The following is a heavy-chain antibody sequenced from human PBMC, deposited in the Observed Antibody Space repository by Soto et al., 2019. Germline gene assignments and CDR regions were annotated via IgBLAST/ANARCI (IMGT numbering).Heavy chain of an antibody. CDR1: GGSITSYY. CDR3: ARHSPTNYYDSSGYPPNFDY. V-gene: IGHV4-59*01. CDR2: IYDSGST. D-gene: IGHD3-22*01. Sequence: PSETLSLTCTVSGGSITSYYWSWIRQPPGKGLEWIGYIYDSGSTNYNPSLKSRVTMSVDTSRNQFSLKLSSVTAADTAVYYCARHSPTNYYDSSGYPPNFDYWGQGTLVTVSS. J-gene: IGHJ4*02.